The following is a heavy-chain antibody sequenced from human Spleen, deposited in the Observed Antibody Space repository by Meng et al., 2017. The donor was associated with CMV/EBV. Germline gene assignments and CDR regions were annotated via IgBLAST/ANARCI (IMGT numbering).Heavy chain of an antibody. Sequence: YYMHWVRQAPGQELEWMGWINPNSGGTNYAQKFQGRVTMTRDTSISTAYMELSRLRSDDTAVYYCARETDYDFWSGYYLGGYNWFDPWGQGTLVTVSS. D-gene: IGHD3-3*01. CDR1: YY. J-gene: IGHJ5*02. V-gene: IGHV1-2*02. CDR2: INPNSGGT. CDR3: ARETDYDFWSGYYLGGYNWFDP.